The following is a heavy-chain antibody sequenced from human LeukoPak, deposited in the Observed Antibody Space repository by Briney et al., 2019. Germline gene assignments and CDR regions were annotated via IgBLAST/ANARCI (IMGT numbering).Heavy chain of an antibody. V-gene: IGHV4-59*01. CDR1: GGSISSYY. Sequence: SETLSLTCTVSGGSISSYYWSWIRQPPGKGLEWIGYIYYSGSTNYNPSLKSRVTISVDTSKNQFSLKLSSVTAADTAVYYCARTFHGGFDLWGRGTLVTVSS. D-gene: IGHD2-15*01. CDR3: ARTFHGGFDL. J-gene: IGHJ2*01. CDR2: IYYSGST.